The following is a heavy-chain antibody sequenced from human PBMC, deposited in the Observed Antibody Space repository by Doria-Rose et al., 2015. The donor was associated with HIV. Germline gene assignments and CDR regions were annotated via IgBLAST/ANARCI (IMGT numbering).Heavy chain of an antibody. V-gene: IGHV2-26*01. J-gene: IGHJ4*02. CDR1: GVSLSSPGMG. Sequence: QITLKESGPVLVKPTETLTLTCTVSGVSLSSPGMGVSWIRQPPGQALEWLANIFSDDERSYKTSPKSRLTISRGTSKSQVVLTMTDMDPVDTATYYCARIKSSRWYHKYYFDFWGQGTLVIVSA. CDR3: ARIKSSRWYHKYYFDF. CDR2: IFSDDER. D-gene: IGHD6-13*01.